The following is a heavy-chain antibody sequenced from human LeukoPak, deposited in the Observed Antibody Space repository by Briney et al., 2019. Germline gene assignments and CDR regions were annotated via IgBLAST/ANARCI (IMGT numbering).Heavy chain of an antibody. CDR2: IWYDGSNK. V-gene: IGHV3-33*01. D-gene: IGHD4-23*01. CDR1: GFTFSSYG. Sequence: GGSLRLSCAASGFTFSSYGIHWVRQAPGKGLEWVAVIWYDGSNKYYADSVKGRFTISRDNSKNTLYLQMNSLRAEDTAVYYCARERSTVAPPHPFDYWGQGTLVTVSS. CDR3: ARERSTVAPPHPFDY. J-gene: IGHJ4*02.